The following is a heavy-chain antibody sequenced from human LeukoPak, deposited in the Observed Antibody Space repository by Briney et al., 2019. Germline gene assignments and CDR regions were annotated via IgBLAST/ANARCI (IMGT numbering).Heavy chain of an antibody. Sequence: GGSLRLSCAASGFTFSSSAMTWVRQAPGRGLEWVSSISAGGETTHYADSVKGRFTISRDNSKNTLFLQMNSLRAEDTAVYYCAKSDHYYDSSGFVDYWGQGTLVTVSS. D-gene: IGHD3-22*01. CDR2: ISAGGETT. CDR1: GFTFSSSA. V-gene: IGHV3-23*01. CDR3: AKSDHYYDSSGFVDY. J-gene: IGHJ4*02.